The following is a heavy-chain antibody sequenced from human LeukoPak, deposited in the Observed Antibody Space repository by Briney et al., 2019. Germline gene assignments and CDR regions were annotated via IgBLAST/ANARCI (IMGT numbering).Heavy chain of an antibody. D-gene: IGHD3-16*01. CDR2: IKQDGSEK. Sequence: GGSLRLSCAASGFTFSSYWMSWVRQAPGKGLEWVANIKQDGSEKYYVDSVKGRFTISRDNAKNSLYLQMNSLRAEDTAVYYCARDIMDEGLLSYGMDVWGKGTTVTVSS. V-gene: IGHV3-7*03. J-gene: IGHJ6*04. CDR1: GFTFSSYW. CDR3: ARDIMDEGLLSYGMDV.